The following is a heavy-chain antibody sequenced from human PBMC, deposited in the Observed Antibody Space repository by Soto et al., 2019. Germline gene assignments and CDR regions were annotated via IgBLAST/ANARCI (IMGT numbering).Heavy chain of an antibody. CDR2: IYHSGST. Sequence: SETLSLTCAVSGGSISSGGYSWSWIRQPPGKGLEWIGYIYHSGSTYYNPSLKSRVTISVDRSKNQFSLKLSSVTAADTAVYYCARARRYNPIKYDYDSNGYDYWGQGTLVTVSS. CDR3: ARARRYNPIKYDYDSNGYDY. V-gene: IGHV4-30-2*01. CDR1: GGSISSGGYS. D-gene: IGHD3-22*01. J-gene: IGHJ4*02.